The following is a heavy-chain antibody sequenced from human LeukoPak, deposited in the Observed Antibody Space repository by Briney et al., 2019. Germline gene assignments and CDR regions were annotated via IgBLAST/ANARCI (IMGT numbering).Heavy chain of an antibody. CDR3: TRPDCSSTSCYAWNY. CDR1: GFTFSGSA. Sequence: PGGSLRLSCAASGFTFSGSAMHWVRQASGKGLEWVGRIRSKANSYATAYAASVKGRFTISRDDSKNTAYLQMNSLKTEDTAVYYCTRPDCSSTSCYAWNYWGQGTLVTVSS. CDR2: IRSKANSYAT. D-gene: IGHD2-2*01. V-gene: IGHV3-73*01. J-gene: IGHJ4*02.